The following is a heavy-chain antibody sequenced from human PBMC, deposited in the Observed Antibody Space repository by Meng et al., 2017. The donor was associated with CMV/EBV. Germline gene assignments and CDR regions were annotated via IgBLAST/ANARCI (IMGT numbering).Heavy chain of an antibody. CDR3: AYYDILTGLRN. J-gene: IGHJ4*02. D-gene: IGHD3-9*01. Sequence: ASLRLSCAVYGGSFSGYYWSWIRQPPGKGLEWIGEINHSGSTNYNPSLKSRVTISVDTSKNQFSLKLSSVTAADTAVYYCAYYDILTGLRNWGQGTLVTVSS. CDR1: GGSFSGYY. V-gene: IGHV4-34*01. CDR2: INHSGST.